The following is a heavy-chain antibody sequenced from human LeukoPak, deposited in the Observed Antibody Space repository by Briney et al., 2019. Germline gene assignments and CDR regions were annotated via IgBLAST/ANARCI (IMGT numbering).Heavy chain of an antibody. CDR2: ISAYNGNT. J-gene: IGHJ5*02. Sequence: GASVKVSCKASGGTFSSYAISWVRQAPGQGLEWMGWISAYNGNTNYAQKLQGRVTMTTDTSTSTAYMELRSLRSDDTAVYYCARDRAVLIAAAGNWFDPWGQGTLVTVSS. D-gene: IGHD6-13*01. CDR3: ARDRAVLIAAAGNWFDP. V-gene: IGHV1-18*01. CDR1: GGTFSSYA.